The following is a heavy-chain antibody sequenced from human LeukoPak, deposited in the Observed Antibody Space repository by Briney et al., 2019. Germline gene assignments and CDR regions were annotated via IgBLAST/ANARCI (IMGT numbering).Heavy chain of an antibody. CDR3: ARGRGDFWSASTYFFDS. CDR1: GDSISSGAYY. Sequence: PSETLSLTCTVSGDSISSGAYYWNWIRQPPGKGLEWIGYIFYSGSTYYNPSLKSRLAISLDTSKSHFSQKLSSVTAADTAVYYCARGRGDFWSASTYFFDSWGQGTLVTVSS. CDR2: IFYSGST. V-gene: IGHV4-30-4*08. J-gene: IGHJ4*02. D-gene: IGHD3-3*01.